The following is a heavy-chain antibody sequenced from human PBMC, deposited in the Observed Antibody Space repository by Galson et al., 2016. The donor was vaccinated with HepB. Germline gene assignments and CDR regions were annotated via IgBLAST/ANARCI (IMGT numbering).Heavy chain of an antibody. J-gene: IGHJ6*02. CDR1: GGSVSSGNYY. D-gene: IGHD5-18*01. CDR2: IFYSGST. Sequence: SETLSLTCTVSGGSVSSGNYYWSWIRQPPGKGLEWIGYIFYSGSTNYNPSLKSRVTISVDTSKNQFSLRLSSVTAADTAVYYCARINWDFWLRHYGMDVWGQGTTVTVSS. CDR3: ARINWDFWLRHYGMDV. V-gene: IGHV4-61*01.